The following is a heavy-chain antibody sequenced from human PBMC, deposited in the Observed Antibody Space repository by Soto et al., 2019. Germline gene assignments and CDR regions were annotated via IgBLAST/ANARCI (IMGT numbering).Heavy chain of an antibody. V-gene: IGHV1-18*01. CDR1: GYTFTSYG. J-gene: IGHJ2*01. Sequence: QVQLVQSGAEVKKPGASVKVSCKASGYTFTSYGISWVRQAPGQGLEWMGWISTYNGNTNYAQKVQGRVTMTTDTSRRTAYMERRSLRSEDTAVYFCARGVVADRSGYYYDWYFDLWGRGTLVTVSS. CDR2: ISTYNGNT. D-gene: IGHD3-22*01. CDR3: ARGVVADRSGYYYDWYFDL.